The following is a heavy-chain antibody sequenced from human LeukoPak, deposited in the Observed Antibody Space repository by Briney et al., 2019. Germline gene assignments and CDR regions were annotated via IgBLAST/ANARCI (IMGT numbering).Heavy chain of an antibody. CDR1: GFTFSSYS. Sequence: GGSLRLSCAASGFTFSSYSMNWVRQAPGKGLEWVSYISSSGSTIYYADSVKGRFTISRDNAKNSLYLQMNSLRAEDTAVYYCARDYHSMVRGVNAFDYWGQGTLVTVSS. CDR3: ARDYHSMVRGVNAFDY. V-gene: IGHV3-48*04. CDR2: ISSSGSTI. D-gene: IGHD3-10*01. J-gene: IGHJ4*02.